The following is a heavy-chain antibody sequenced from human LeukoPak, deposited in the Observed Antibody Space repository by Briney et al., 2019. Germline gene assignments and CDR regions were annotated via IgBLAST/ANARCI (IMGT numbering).Heavy chain of an antibody. J-gene: IGHJ4*02. D-gene: IGHD2-8*01. V-gene: IGHV1-69*13. CDR3: ARDCTNGVCYDY. CDR2: IIPIFGTA. CDR1: GGTFSSYA. Sequence: SVKVSCKASGGTFSSYAISWVRQAPGQGLEWMGGIIPIFGTANYAQKFQGRVTITADEFTSTAYMELSSLRSEDTAVYYCARDCTNGVCYDYWGQGTLVTVSS.